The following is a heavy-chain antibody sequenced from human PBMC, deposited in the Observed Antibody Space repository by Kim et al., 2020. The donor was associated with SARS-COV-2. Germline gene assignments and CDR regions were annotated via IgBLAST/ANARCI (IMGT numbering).Heavy chain of an antibody. CDR2: IYYSGST. CDR3: ARHAHDYVWGSYRRDYYYYGMDV. J-gene: IGHJ6*02. CDR1: GGSISSSSYY. V-gene: IGHV4-39*01. Sequence: SETLSLTCTVSGGSISSSSYYWGWIRQPPGKGLEWIGSIYYSGSTYYNPSLKSRVTISVDTSKNQFSLKLSSVTAADTAVYYCARHAHDYVWGSYRRDYYYYGMDVWGQGTTVTVSS. D-gene: IGHD3-16*02.